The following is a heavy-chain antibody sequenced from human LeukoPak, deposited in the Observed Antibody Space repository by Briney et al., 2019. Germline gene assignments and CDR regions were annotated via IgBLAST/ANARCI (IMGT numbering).Heavy chain of an antibody. J-gene: IGHJ4*02. CDR3: ASELYDILTGTFAY. D-gene: IGHD3-9*01. CDR1: GGTFSSYA. Sequence: SVKVSCKASGGTFSSYAISWVRQAPGQGLEWMGGIIPIFGTANYAQKFQGRATITADKSTSTAYMELSSLRSEDTAVYYCASELYDILTGTFAYWGQGTLVTVSS. CDR2: IIPIFGTA. V-gene: IGHV1-69*06.